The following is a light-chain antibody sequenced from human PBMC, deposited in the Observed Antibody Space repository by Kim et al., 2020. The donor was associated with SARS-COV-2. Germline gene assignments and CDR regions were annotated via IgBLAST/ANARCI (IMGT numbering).Light chain of an antibody. V-gene: IGKV3-15*01. CDR2: GAS. Sequence: IVMTQSPATLSVSPGERVTLSCRASQSVRNNLAWYQQPPGQAPRLLIYGASTRATDVSERFSGSGSGTEFTLTIRSLQSEDLAVYYCQQYNDWPLLTFGGGTKVDIK. CDR3: QQYNDWPLLT. J-gene: IGKJ4*01. CDR1: QSVRNN.